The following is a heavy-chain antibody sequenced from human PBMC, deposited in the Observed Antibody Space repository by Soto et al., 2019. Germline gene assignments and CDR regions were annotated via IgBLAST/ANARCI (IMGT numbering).Heavy chain of an antibody. Sequence: QVQLVQSGAEVKRPGSSVKVSCKASGGTFNNYAINWVRQAPGQGLEWMGDISPMFGKANYAQKFQGRVKITADDSTATAYWELSSLRSEDTALYYRAREVEVHTPVFGFWGQGSLVTVSS. CDR2: ISPMFGKA. V-gene: IGHV1-69*01. CDR1: GGTFNNYA. D-gene: IGHD2-2*01. CDR3: AREVEVHTPVFGF. J-gene: IGHJ4*02.